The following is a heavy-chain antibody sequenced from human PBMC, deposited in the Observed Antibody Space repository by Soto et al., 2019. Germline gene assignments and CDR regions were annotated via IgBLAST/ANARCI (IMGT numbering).Heavy chain of an antibody. CDR3: ARTLAVAAVNAFDI. Sequence: PSETLSLTCTVSGGSISSGGYYWSWIRQPPGKGLEWIGSIYYSGSTYYNPSLKSRGTLSVDTSKNQFSLKLSSVTAADTAVYYCARTLAVAAVNAFDIWGQGTMVTVSS. CDR2: IYYSGST. V-gene: IGHV4-61*08. J-gene: IGHJ3*02. D-gene: IGHD6-19*01. CDR1: GGSISSGGYY.